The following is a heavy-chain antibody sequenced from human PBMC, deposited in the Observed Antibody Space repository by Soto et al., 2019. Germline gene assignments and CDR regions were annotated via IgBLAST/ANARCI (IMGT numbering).Heavy chain of an antibody. CDR1: GYTFTSYG. CDR2: ISAYNGNT. Sequence: QVQLVQSGAEVKKPGASVKVSCKASGYTFTSYGISWVRQAPGQGLEWMGWISAYNGNTNYAQKLQGRVTMTTDTSTSTAYMELRSLRSDDTAVYYCARDPSAIVVNSRAWFDPWGQGTLVTVSS. V-gene: IGHV1-18*01. CDR3: ARDPSAIVVNSRAWFDP. D-gene: IGHD3-22*01. J-gene: IGHJ5*02.